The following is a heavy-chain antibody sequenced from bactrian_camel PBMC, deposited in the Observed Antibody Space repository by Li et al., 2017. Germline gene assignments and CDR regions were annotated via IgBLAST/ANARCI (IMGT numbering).Heavy chain of an antibody. CDR1: GYTYNPYP. J-gene: IGHJ4*01. D-gene: IGHD2*01. V-gene: IGHV3S40*01. Sequence: EVQLVESGGGSVQAGGSLRLSCAVSGYTYNPYPTCLGWFRQAPGKGREGVATISSDGGSIVYVDSVKGRFTISRDNAKNTVYLQMNNLQPEDTARYYCAKGFYSTADSSGHKVRGQGTQVTVS. CDR2: ISSDGGSI.